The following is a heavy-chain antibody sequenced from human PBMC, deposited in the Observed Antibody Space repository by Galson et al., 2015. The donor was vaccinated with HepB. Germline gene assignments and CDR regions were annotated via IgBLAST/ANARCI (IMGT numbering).Heavy chain of an antibody. CDR2: TYYRSKWYN. CDR1: GDSVSSNSAA. D-gene: IGHD6-19*01. CDR3: ARESEDSSGWYVPDY. J-gene: IGHJ4*02. Sequence: CAISGDSVSSNSAAWNWIRQSPSRGLEWLGRTYYRSKWYNDYAVSVKSRITINSDTSKNQFSLQLNSVTPEDTAVYYCARESEDSSGWYVPDYWGQGTLVTVSS. V-gene: IGHV6-1*01.